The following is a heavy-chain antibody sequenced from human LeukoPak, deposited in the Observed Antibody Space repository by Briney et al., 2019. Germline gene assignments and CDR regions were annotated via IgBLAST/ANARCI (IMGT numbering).Heavy chain of an antibody. V-gene: IGHV1-18*01. J-gene: IGHJ6*02. Sequence: ASVKVSCKASGYTFTSYGISWVRQAPGQGLEWMGWISAYNGNTNYAQKLQGRVTMTTDTSTSTAHMELRSLRSDDTAVYYCARGSSGWYALGMDVWGQGTTVTVSS. CDR2: ISAYNGNT. CDR1: GYTFTSYG. CDR3: ARGSSGWYALGMDV. D-gene: IGHD6-19*01.